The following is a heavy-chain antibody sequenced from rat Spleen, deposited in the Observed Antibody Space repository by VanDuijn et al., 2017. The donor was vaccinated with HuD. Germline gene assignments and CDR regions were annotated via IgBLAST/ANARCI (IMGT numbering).Heavy chain of an antibody. J-gene: IGHJ1*01. Sequence: EVQLVESGGGLVQPGRSMKLSCAASGFTFSNSYMAWVRQTPTKGLEWVASISTGGGNTYYRDSVKGQFTISRDNAKSTLFLQMDSLRSEDTATYYCTRVAAPHYWYFDFWGPGTMVTVSS. CDR2: ISTGGGNT. CDR3: TRVAAPHYWYFDF. CDR1: GFTFSNSY. D-gene: IGHD1-2*01. V-gene: IGHV5-25*01.